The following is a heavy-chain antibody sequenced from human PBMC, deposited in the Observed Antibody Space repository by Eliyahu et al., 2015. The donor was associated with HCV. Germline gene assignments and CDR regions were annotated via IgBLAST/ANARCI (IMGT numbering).Heavy chain of an antibody. CDR3: ASGGGGIAVTGTGGWFDP. D-gene: IGHD6-19*01. Sequence: QVQLQESGPGLVKPSETLSLTCTVXGGSITTYYWSWIRQPPGKGLEWIGYIHNSGSTNYNPSLKSRVTISVDTSKNQFSLNLTSVTAADTAMYYCASGGGGIAVTGTGGWFDPWGQGTLVTVSS. CDR2: IHNSGST. CDR1: GGSITTYY. V-gene: IGHV4-59*01. J-gene: IGHJ5*02.